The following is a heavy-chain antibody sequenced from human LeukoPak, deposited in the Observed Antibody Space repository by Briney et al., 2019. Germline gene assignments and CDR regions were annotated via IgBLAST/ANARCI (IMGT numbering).Heavy chain of an antibody. V-gene: IGHV3-23*01. CDR2: ILDSGYST. J-gene: IGHJ6*03. CDR3: AKLGGHPLHNYYVGV. D-gene: IGHD3-16*01. CDR1: GFTFSDYY. Sequence: GGSLRLSCVASGFTFSDYYMSWIRQAPGKGLEWVSGILDSGYSTYYANSVKGRFTISRDNSNNTLYLQMNSLRAEDTAVYYCAKLGGHPLHNYYVGVWGKGTTVAVSS.